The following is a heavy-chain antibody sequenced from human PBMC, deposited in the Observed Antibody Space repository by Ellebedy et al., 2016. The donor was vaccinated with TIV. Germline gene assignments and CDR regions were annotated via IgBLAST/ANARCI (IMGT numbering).Heavy chain of an antibody. D-gene: IGHD5-24*01. V-gene: IGHV3-23*01. J-gene: IGHJ4*02. CDR3: ARDARIFFDGAGSHGALEN. Sequence: GESLKISCAASGFTFSSFALSWVRQAPGKGLEWVAAISEIGANTYYGDSVKGRFTISRDDAGSTLYLQMDSLRAEDTAVYYCARDARIFFDGAGSHGALENWGQGTLVTVSS. CDR1: GFTFSSFA. CDR2: ISEIGANT.